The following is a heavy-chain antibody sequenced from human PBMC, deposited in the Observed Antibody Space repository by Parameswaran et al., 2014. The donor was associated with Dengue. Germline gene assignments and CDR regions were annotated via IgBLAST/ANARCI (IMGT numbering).Heavy chain of an antibody. J-gene: IGHJ3*02. V-gene: IGHV1-46*01. Sequence: WVRQAPGQGLEWMRMINPSGGCSFYAQKFQGRVTMTRDTSTSTVYMELSSLRSEDTAVYYCARKNCSSTSCPGAFDIWGQGTMVTVSS. D-gene: IGHD2-2*01. CDR2: INPSGGCS. CDR3: ARKNCSSTSCPGAFDI.